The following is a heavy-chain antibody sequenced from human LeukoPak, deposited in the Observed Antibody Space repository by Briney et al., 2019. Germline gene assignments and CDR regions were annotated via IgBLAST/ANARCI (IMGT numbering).Heavy chain of an antibody. D-gene: IGHD3-9*01. CDR1: GGTFSSYA. CDR2: IIPIFGIA. Sequence: GSSVKVSCKASGGTFSSYAISWVRQAPGQGLEWMGRIIPIFGIANYAQKFQGRVTITADKSTSTAYMELSSLRSEDTAVYYCAFQGDSDWPPNLFLGYWFDPWGQGTLVTVSS. CDR3: AFQGDSDWPPNLFLGYWFDP. J-gene: IGHJ5*02. V-gene: IGHV1-69*04.